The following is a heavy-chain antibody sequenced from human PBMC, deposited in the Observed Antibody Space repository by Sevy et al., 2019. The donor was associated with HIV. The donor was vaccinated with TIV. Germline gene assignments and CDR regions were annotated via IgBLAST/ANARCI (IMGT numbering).Heavy chain of an antibody. CDR1: GFTFSSYG. CDR2: ISYDGSNK. Sequence: GGSLRLSCAASGFTFSSYGMHWVGQAPGKGLEWVAVISYDGSNKYYVDSVKGRFTISRDNPKNTLYLQMNSLRAEDTAVYYCAVPAVAGTSPFDYWGQGTLVTVSS. V-gene: IGHV3-30*03. D-gene: IGHD6-19*01. J-gene: IGHJ4*02. CDR3: AVPAVAGTSPFDY.